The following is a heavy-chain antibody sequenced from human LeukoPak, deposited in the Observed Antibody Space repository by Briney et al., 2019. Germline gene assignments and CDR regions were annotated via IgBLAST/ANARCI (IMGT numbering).Heavy chain of an antibody. Sequence: GGSLRLSCVVSGFTFGKYWMSWVRQAPGKGLEWVANIKLDGSEKNYVDSVKGRFTIARDNTKNSLYLQMNSLRAEDTAVFYCARDQYDTWSRRGNFDSWGQGTLVIVSS. CDR3: ARDQYDTWSRRGNFDS. CDR2: IKLDGSEK. V-gene: IGHV3-7*03. D-gene: IGHD3-3*01. CDR1: GFTFGKYW. J-gene: IGHJ4*02.